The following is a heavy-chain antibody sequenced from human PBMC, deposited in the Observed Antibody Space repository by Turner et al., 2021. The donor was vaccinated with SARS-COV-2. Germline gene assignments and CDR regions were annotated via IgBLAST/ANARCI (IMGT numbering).Heavy chain of an antibody. CDR1: GGTFSSYT. D-gene: IGHD3-10*01. V-gene: IGHV1-69*10. CDR3: ARDLEVRFGEFPLDY. CDR2: IIPILGIA. Sequence: QVQLVQSGAEVKKPGSSVKVSCKASGGTFSSYTISWVRQAPGQGLEWMGGIIPILGIANYAQKFQGRVTITADKSTSTAYMELSSLRSEDTAVYYCARDLEVRFGEFPLDYWGQGTLVTVSS. J-gene: IGHJ4*02.